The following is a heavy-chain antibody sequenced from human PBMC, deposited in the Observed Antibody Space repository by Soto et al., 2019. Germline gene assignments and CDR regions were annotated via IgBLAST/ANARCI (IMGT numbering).Heavy chain of an antibody. D-gene: IGHD3-3*01. CDR1: GYAFTGYY. V-gene: IGHV1-2*02. J-gene: IGHJ4*02. CDR2: INPNSGGT. CDR3: ASGADILRFLEGHQGGCFDY. Sequence: GSVKVSFKASGYAFTGYYMHLVRQAPGQGLEWMGWINPNSGGTNYAQKFQGRVTMTRDTSISTAYMELSRLRSDDTAVYYCASGADILRFLEGHQGGCFDYWGQGTMVTVSS.